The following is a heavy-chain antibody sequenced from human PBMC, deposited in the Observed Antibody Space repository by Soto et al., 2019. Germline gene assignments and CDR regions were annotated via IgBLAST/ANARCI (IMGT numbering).Heavy chain of an antibody. V-gene: IGHV3-23*01. J-gene: IGHJ6*02. CDR3: DTMGV. Sequence: GGSLRLSCAASGFTFSNYAMSWVRQAPGKGLEWVSAISGVDNSTYYADSVKGRFTISRDNSKNTLYLQMSSLRADDTAVYYCDTMGVWGQGSTVTVSS. CDR2: ISGVDNST. CDR1: GFTFSNYA.